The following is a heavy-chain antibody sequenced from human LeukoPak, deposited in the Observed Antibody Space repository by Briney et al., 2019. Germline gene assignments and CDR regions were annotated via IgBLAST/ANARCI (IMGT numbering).Heavy chain of an antibody. Sequence: GSLRLSCVASGFTFRNYGMHWVRQTPGKGLEWVAVLWYDGSKEFYADSVRGRFTISRDNSKNTLYLQMNSLRAEDTAVYYCAKLATDDSSGYYYHTNWYFDLWGRGTLVTVSS. CDR2: LWYDGSKE. V-gene: IGHV3-33*06. CDR1: GFTFRNYG. J-gene: IGHJ2*01. D-gene: IGHD3-22*01. CDR3: AKLATDDSSGYYYHTNWYFDL.